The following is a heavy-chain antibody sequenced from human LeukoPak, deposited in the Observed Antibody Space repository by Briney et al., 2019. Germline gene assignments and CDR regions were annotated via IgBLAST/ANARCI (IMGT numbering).Heavy chain of an antibody. CDR3: ARLYSGYDMGWDY. CDR2: MNPNSGNT. Sequence: ASVKVSRKASGYTFTSYDINWVRQATGQGLEWMGWMNPNSGNTGYAQKFQGRVTITRNTSISTAYMELSSLRSEDTAVYYCARLYSGYDMGWDYWGQGTLVTVSS. J-gene: IGHJ4*02. V-gene: IGHV1-8*03. D-gene: IGHD5-12*01. CDR1: GYTFTSYD.